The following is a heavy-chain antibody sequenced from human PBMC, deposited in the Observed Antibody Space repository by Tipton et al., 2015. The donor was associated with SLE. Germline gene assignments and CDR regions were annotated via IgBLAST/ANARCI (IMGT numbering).Heavy chain of an antibody. J-gene: IGHJ4*02. CDR3: ARGFRSITCLDY. Sequence: LRLSCTVSGGSISNNSYYWSWIRQPAGKGLEWIGRIYTSGSTNYNPSLKSRVTISVDTSKNHFSLKLTSVTAADTAVYYCARGFRSITCLDYWGQGTLVTVSS. V-gene: IGHV4-61*02. CDR1: GGSISNNSYY. CDR2: IYTSGST. D-gene: IGHD2-2*01.